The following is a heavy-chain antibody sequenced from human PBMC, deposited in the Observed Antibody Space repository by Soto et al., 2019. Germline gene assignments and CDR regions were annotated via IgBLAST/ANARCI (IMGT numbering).Heavy chain of an antibody. D-gene: IGHD3-22*01. Sequence: SETLSLTCAVYGGSFSGYYWSWIRQPPGKGLEWIGEINHSGSTNYNPSLKSRVTISVDTSKNQFSLKLSSVTAADTAVYYCAKGQRITMIVVPARARFDPWGQGTLVTVSS. J-gene: IGHJ5*02. CDR3: AKGQRITMIVVPARARFDP. V-gene: IGHV4-34*01. CDR1: GGSFSGYY. CDR2: INHSGST.